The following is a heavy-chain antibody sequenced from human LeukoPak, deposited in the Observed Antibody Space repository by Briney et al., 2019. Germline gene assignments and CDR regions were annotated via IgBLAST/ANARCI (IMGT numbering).Heavy chain of an antibody. Sequence: PGGSLRLSCAASGFTFSDYTMQWVRQAPGKGLEYVSAISNNGGSTYYANSVKGRFTTSRDNSKNTLYLQMGSLRAEDMAVYYCAREKGGFDIWGQGTMVTVSS. V-gene: IGHV3-64*01. CDR1: GFTFSDYT. J-gene: IGHJ3*02. CDR2: ISNNGGST. CDR3: AREKGGFDI. D-gene: IGHD2-15*01.